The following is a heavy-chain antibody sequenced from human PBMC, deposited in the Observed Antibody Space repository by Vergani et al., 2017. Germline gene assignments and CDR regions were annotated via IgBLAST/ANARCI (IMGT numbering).Heavy chain of an antibody. CDR1: GFTSSSYS. J-gene: IGHJ4*02. D-gene: IGHD1-26*01. Sequence: EVQLVESVGGLVQRGGSLRFSCAASGFTSSSYSMNWVRQAPGKGLEWVSYISSSSSPIYYADSVQSRFTISRDNAKNSLYLQMNSLRAEDTAVYYCVKDHMGASFVGTNHNDYWGQGTLVTVSS. CDR2: ISSSSSPI. CDR3: VKDHMGASFVGTNHNDY. V-gene: IGHV3-48*01.